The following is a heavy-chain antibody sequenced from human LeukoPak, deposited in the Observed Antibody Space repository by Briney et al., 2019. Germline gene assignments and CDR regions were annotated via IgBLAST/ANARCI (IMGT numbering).Heavy chain of an antibody. CDR2: ISGSGGST. V-gene: IGHV3-23*01. CDR3: ARDSSSWYPHFDY. Sequence: GGSLRLSCAASGFTFSGYAMSWVRQAPGKGLEWVSAISGSGGSTYYADSVKGRFTISRDNSKNTLYLQMNSLRAEDTAVYYCARDSSSWYPHFDYWGQGTLVTVSS. CDR1: GFTFSGYA. D-gene: IGHD6-13*01. J-gene: IGHJ4*02.